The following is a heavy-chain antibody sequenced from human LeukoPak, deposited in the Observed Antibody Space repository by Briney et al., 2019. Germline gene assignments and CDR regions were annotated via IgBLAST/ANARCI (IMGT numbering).Heavy chain of an antibody. CDR2: ISSSGSTI. CDR3: AREGFYYMDV. V-gene: IGHV3-48*03. CDR1: GFTFSSYA. J-gene: IGHJ6*03. Sequence: GGSLRLSCAASGFTFSSYAMHWVRQAPGKGLEWVSYISSSGSTIYYADSVKGRFTISRDNAKNSLYLQMNSLRAEDTAVYYCAREGFYYMDVWGNGTTVTISS.